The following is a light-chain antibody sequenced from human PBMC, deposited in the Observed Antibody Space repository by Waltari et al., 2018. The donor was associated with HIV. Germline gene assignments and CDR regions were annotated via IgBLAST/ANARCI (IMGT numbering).Light chain of an antibody. CDR3: QQLNTYPRIT. CDR1: QGVSTY. J-gene: IGKJ3*01. CDR2: GAS. V-gene: IGKV1-9*01. Sequence: DIQLTQSPSFLSASVGDRVTITCRASQGVSTYLAWYQQKPGKAPKLLIYGASTLQTGVPSRFSGSGSGTEFTLTISSLQPEDFASYYCQQLNTYPRITFGPGTTVDVK.